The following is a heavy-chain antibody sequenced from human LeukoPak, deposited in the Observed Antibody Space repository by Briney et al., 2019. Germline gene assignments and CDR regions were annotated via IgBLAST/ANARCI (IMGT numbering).Heavy chain of an antibody. Sequence: GGSLRLSCAASGFTFSDYYMSWVRQAPGKGLEWVSAMYSDGDRYYADSMKGRSTISRDRSKNTLDLQMNSLKIEDTAVYYCARGNGYNFFHHWGQGTLVTVSS. CDR3: ARGNGYNFFHH. J-gene: IGHJ1*01. V-gene: IGHV3-53*05. CDR1: GFTFSDYY. D-gene: IGHD5-24*01. CDR2: MYSDGDR.